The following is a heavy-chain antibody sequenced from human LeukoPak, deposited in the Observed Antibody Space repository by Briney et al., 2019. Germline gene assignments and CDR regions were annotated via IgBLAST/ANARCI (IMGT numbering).Heavy chain of an antibody. CDR2: INWNGGST. Sequence: GGSLRLSCAASGFTFDDYGMSWVRQAPGKGLEWVSGINWNGGSTGYAESVKGRFTISRDNAKNSLYLQMNSLRAEDTALYYCARDWQYYYDSSGYWATDDAFDIWGQGTMVTVSS. D-gene: IGHD3-22*01. CDR3: ARDWQYYYDSSGYWATDDAFDI. V-gene: IGHV3-20*04. J-gene: IGHJ3*02. CDR1: GFTFDDYG.